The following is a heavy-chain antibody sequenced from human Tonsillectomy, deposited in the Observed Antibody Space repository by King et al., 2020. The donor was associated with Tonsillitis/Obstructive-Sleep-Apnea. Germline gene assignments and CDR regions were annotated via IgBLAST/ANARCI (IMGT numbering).Heavy chain of an antibody. CDR2: IYHSGSP. D-gene: IGHD6-13*01. V-gene: IGHV4-4*02. CDR1: GGSISSSNW. J-gene: IGHJ5*02. CDR3: ARVMQQQPGNNWFDP. Sequence: QLQESGPGLVKPSGTLSLTCAVSGGSISSSNWCSWVRQPPGKGLEWIGEIYHSGSPNYNPSLKSRVTLSVYKSKNQFSLKLSSVTAADTALYYCARVMQQQPGNNWFDPWGQGTLVTVSS.